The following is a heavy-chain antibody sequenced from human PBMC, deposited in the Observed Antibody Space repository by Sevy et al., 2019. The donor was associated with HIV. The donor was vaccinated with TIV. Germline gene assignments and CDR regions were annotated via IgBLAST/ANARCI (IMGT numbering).Heavy chain of an antibody. J-gene: IGHJ4*02. CDR1: GGSISSSSYY. CDR2: IYYSGST. Sequence: SETLSLTCTVSGGSISSSSYYWGWIRQPPGKGLEWIGSIYYSGSTYYNPSLKSRVTISVDTSKNQFSLRLSSVTAAGTAVYYCARFQRSSGYFDYWGQGTLVTVSS. D-gene: IGHD3-22*01. CDR3: ARFQRSSGYFDY. V-gene: IGHV4-39*01.